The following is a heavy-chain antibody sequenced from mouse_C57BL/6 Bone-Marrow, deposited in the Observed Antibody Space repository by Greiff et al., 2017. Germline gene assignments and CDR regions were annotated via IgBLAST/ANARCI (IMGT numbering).Heavy chain of an antibody. V-gene: IGHV1-82*01. CDR2: IYPGDGDT. Sequence: VQLQESGPELVKPGASVKISCKASGYAFSSYWMNWVKQRPGKGLEWIGGIYPGDGDTNYNEKFKGKATLTVDKSSSTAYMQLSSLTSEDSAVYYCASAGSSYGYWGQGTTLTVSA. CDR1: GYAFSSYW. CDR3: ASAGSSYGY. J-gene: IGHJ2*01. D-gene: IGHD1-1*01.